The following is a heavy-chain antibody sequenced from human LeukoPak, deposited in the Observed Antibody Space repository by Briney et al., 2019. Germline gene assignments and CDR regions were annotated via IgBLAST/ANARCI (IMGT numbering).Heavy chain of an antibody. CDR2: ISGSGGST. Sequence: PGGSLRLSCAASGFTHRSYAMRCVRHAPEKGLEWVSAISGSGGSTYYADSVKGRFTISRDNSKNTLYLQMKGLRAEDTAVYYCAKAAIGSSLYPKPQSSNWFDPWGQGTLVTVSS. D-gene: IGHD6-13*01. CDR1: GFTHRSYA. V-gene: IGHV3-23*01. J-gene: IGHJ5*02. CDR3: AKAAIGSSLYPKPQSSNWFDP.